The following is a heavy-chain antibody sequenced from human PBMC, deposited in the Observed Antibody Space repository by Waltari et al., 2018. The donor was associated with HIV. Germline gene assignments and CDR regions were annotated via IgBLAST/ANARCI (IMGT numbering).Heavy chain of an antibody. CDR1: GFTFSNYA. J-gene: IGHJ4*02. Sequence: QVQLVESGGGVVQPGRSLRLSCAASGFTFSNYAMHWVRQAPGKGLGWVAVLSHDGNNKYYAASVRGRFTVSRDNSKSTLYLQMNSLRSEDTAVYYCARDPVPTVTDLVDFWGQGTLLTVSS. D-gene: IGHD4-17*01. CDR2: LSHDGNNK. V-gene: IGHV3-30*01. CDR3: ARDPVPTVTDLVDF.